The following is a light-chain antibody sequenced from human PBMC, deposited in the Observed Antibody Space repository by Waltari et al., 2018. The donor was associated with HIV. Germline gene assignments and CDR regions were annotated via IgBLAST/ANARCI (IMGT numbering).Light chain of an antibody. Sequence: QSALTQPASVSGSPGQSITISCTGTSSDVGGYNYVSWYQQYPNKAPKLMIYAVRNRPSGASNRFSGSNSGNTTSLTISGLQAEDEADYYCSSYTSGSTWVFGGGTKLTVL. CDR3: SSYTSGSTWV. V-gene: IGLV2-14*01. J-gene: IGLJ3*02. CDR2: AVR. CDR1: SSDVGGYNY.